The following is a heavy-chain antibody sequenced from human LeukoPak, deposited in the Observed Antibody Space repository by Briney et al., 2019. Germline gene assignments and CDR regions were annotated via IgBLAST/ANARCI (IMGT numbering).Heavy chain of an antibody. D-gene: IGHD3-22*01. CDR2: IYYSGST. J-gene: IGHJ5*02. Sequence: SETLSLTCTVSGGSISSSSYYWGWIRQPPGKGLEWIGSIYYSGSTYYNPSLKSRVTMSVDTSKNQFSLKLSSVTAADTAVYYCARGYYDSSGYYYAGWFDPWGQGTLVTVSS. CDR1: GGSISSSSYY. CDR3: ARGYYDSSGYYYAGWFDP. V-gene: IGHV4-39*07.